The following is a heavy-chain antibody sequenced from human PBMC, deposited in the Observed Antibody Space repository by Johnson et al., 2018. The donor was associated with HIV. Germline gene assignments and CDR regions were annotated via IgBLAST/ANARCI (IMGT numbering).Heavy chain of an antibody. Sequence: LEWVSVIFSVGNAYYADSVKGRFTISRDNAKNSLYLQMNNLRAGDTAVYFCARESRDGPNLRAFDIWGQGTTVIVSS. V-gene: IGHV3-53*01. D-gene: IGHD5-24*01. CDR2: IFSVGNA. CDR3: ARESRDGPNLRAFDI. J-gene: IGHJ3*02.